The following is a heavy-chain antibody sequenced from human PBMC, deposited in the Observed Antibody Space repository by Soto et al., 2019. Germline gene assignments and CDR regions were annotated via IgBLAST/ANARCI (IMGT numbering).Heavy chain of an antibody. V-gene: IGHV3-53*01. D-gene: IGHD3-10*01. CDR1: GFNFIRKY. CDR3: ARCLYDSWSFYCDF. CDR2: LYSGGTT. J-gene: IGHJ4*02. Sequence: EVQLVESGGGLIQPGGSLRLSCAASGFNFIRKYMIWVRQAPGKGLEWVSILYSGGTTYYADSVKGRFTISRDTSENTLYLQMNSLRAEDTAVYYCARCLYDSWSFYCDFWGQGTLVTVSS.